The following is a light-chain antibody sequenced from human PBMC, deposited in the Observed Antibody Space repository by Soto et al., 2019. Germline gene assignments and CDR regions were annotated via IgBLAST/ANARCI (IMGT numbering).Light chain of an antibody. Sequence: IHMTQSPSTLSGSVLDIVRISFLASQTISSWLAWYQQKPGKAPKLLIYKASTLKSGVPSRFSGSGSGTEFTLTISSLQPDDFATYYCQHYNSYSEAFGQGTKVDIK. V-gene: IGKV1-5*03. J-gene: IGKJ1*01. CDR1: QTISSW. CDR3: QHYNSYSEA. CDR2: KAS.